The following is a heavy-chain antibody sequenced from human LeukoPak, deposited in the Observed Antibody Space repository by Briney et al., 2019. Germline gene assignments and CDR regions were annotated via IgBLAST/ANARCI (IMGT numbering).Heavy chain of an antibody. CDR2: ISGSGGST. CDR1: GFTFGSYA. Sequence: PGGSLRLSCAASGFTFGSYAMTWVRQAPGKGLEWVSTISGSGGSTYYADSVKGRFTISRDNSKNTLYLQMSSLSAEDTAVYYCARTTTPHYYGSGSYALGYWGQGTLVTVPS. D-gene: IGHD3-10*01. CDR3: ARTTTPHYYGSGSYALGY. J-gene: IGHJ4*02. V-gene: IGHV3-23*01.